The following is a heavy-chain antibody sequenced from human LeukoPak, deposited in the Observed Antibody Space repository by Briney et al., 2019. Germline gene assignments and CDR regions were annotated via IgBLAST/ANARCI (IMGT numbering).Heavy chain of an antibody. V-gene: IGHV4-59*01. CDR3: ARVRSSGWIEYFQH. Sequence: SETLSLTCTVSGGSISSYYWSSIRQPPGKGLEWIGYIYYSGSTNYNPTLKSRVTISVDTSKNQFSLKLSSVTAADTAVYYCARVRSSGWIEYFQHWGQGTLVTVSS. CDR1: GGSISSYY. J-gene: IGHJ1*01. CDR2: IYYSGST. D-gene: IGHD6-19*01.